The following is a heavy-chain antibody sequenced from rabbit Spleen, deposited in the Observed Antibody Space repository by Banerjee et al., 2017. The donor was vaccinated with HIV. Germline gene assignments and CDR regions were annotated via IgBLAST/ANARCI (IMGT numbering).Heavy chain of an antibody. Sequence: QLVESGGGLVRPEGSLKLSCTASRFPFSDKAVMCWVRQAPGKGLEWIGYIDGVFGTTYYARWVNGRFTISSHNAQNTLYLQVNSLTAADTATYFCVRGASSSGYYSLWGQGTLVTVS. CDR1: RFPFSDKA. CDR2: IDGVFGTT. D-gene: IGHD1-1*01. CDR3: VRGASSSGYYSL. V-gene: IGHV1S7*01. J-gene: IGHJ3*01.